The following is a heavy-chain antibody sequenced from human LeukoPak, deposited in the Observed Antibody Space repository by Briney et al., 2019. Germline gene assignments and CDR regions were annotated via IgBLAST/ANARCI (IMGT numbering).Heavy chain of an antibody. Sequence: ASVKVSCKAPGYPFTIYYLNWLRQAPGKGLEWMGIINPGGGTTSYAQKFQGRVTVTRDTSTTTLYLDLNSLTSEDTAVYYCARGSGDHRGVFDYWGQGTLVTVSS. J-gene: IGHJ4*02. V-gene: IGHV1-46*01. D-gene: IGHD3-3*01. CDR1: GYPFTIYY. CDR3: ARGSGDHRGVFDY. CDR2: INPGGGTT.